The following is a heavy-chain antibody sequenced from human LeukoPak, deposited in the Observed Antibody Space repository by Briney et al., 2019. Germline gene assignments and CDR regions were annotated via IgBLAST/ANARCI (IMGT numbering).Heavy chain of an antibody. Sequence: GGSLRLSCAASGFTFSSYWMHWVRQAPWKGLVWVSRINTDGSSTSYADSVKGRFTISRDNAKNTLYLQMNSLRAEDTAVYYCARVGSLGPRAYYYMDVWGKGTTVTVSS. J-gene: IGHJ6*03. V-gene: IGHV3-74*01. D-gene: IGHD3-16*01. CDR3: ARVGSLGPRAYYYMDV. CDR2: INTDGSST. CDR1: GFTFSSYW.